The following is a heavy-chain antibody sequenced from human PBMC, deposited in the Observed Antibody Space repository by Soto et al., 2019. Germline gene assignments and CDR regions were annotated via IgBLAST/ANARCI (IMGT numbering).Heavy chain of an antibody. CDR2: IKSQSDGGTP. V-gene: IGHV3-15*01. CDR3: SIGTIVGAIGP. CDR1: GFDFGSVW. Sequence: GGSLRLSCAASGFDFGSVWMTWVRQAPGKGPEWIGRIKSQSDGGTPHHSSHLRGRFSISRDDSTKTLYLQMDSLKTEDTAVYYCSIGTIVGAIGPWGQRTLVTVSS. D-gene: IGHD1-26*01. J-gene: IGHJ5*02.